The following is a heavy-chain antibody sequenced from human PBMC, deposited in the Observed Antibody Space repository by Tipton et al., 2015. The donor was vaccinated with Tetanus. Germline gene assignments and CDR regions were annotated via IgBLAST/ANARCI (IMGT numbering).Heavy chain of an antibody. CDR3: VFWENTLNY. D-gene: IGHD3-16*01. V-gene: IGHV3-7*01. CDR1: EFTSSISS. J-gene: IGHJ4*02. Sequence: SLRLSCAASEFTSSISSMSWVRQAPGKGLEWVAHKNQDGSQKYYVDSVRGRFTISRDNAKNALYLQMNSLRAEDTAVYYCVFWENTLNYWGQGTLVTVSS. CDR2: KNQDGSQK.